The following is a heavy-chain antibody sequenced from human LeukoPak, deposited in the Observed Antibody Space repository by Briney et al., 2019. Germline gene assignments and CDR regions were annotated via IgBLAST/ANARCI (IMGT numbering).Heavy chain of an antibody. CDR1: GYTFTGYY. CDR3: ARENHRGFDP. J-gene: IGHJ5*02. Sequence: ASVKVSCKASGYTFTGYYMHWVRQAPGQGLEWMGWISAYNGNTNYAQKLQGRVTMTTDTSTSTAYMELRSLRSDDTAVYYCARENHRGFDPWGQGTLVTVSS. CDR2: ISAYNGNT. V-gene: IGHV1-18*04. D-gene: IGHD1-14*01.